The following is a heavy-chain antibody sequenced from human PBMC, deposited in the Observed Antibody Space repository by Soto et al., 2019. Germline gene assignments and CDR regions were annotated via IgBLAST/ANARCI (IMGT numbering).Heavy chain of an antibody. J-gene: IGHJ2*01. CDR3: ARGRVVVAASGFWYFDL. Sequence: QVQLVQSGAEVKKPGSSVKVSCKASGGTFSSYAISWVRQAPGQGLEWMGGIIPIFGTANYAQKFQARVTITADESASTAYMELSSVRSEDTAVYCCARGRVVVAASGFWYFDLWGRGTLVTVCS. CDR2: IIPIFGTA. D-gene: IGHD2-15*01. CDR1: GGTFSSYA. V-gene: IGHV1-69*12.